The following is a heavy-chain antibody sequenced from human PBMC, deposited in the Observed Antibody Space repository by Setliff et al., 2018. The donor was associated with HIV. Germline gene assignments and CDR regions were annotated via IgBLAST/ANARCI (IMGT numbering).Heavy chain of an antibody. CDR2: LNWIGGST. J-gene: IGHJ3*02. CDR1: GFTFDDHG. Sequence: AGGSLRLSCAASGFTFDDHGMSWVRQVPGKGLEWVSGLNWIGGSTAYADSVKGRFTISRDNAKNSLYLQMNSLRAEDTALYYCARGRLLRYFDLDAFDIWGQGTMGT. CDR3: ARGRLLRYFDLDAFDI. V-gene: IGHV3-20*04. D-gene: IGHD3-9*01.